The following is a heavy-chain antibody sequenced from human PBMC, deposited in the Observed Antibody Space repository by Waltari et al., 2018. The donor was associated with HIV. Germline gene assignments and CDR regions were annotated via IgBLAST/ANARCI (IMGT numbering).Heavy chain of an antibody. CDR2: MRYDETDE. CDR3: AKDFKPRGLDPSYIDA. V-gene: IGHV3-30*02. J-gene: IGHJ1*01. Sequence: VRLVESGGGVIQPGGSLTLSCKMSGFNFSSFGFHWVRQAPGKGLEWGAFMRYDETDESYMESVKARFIVSRGNSSDTLVLQMNSLRLDDTATYFCAKDFKPRGLDPSYIDAWGQGTLVTVSS. D-gene: IGHD3-9*01. CDR1: GFNFSSFG.